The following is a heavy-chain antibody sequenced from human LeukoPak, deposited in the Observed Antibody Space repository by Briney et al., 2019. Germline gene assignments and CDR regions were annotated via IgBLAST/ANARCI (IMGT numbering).Heavy chain of an antibody. CDR1: GGSISSSSYY. V-gene: IGHV4-39*07. J-gene: IGHJ4*02. D-gene: IGHD1-26*01. CDR2: IYYSGTT. Sequence: SETLSLTCTVSGGSISSSSYYRGWIRQPPEKGLEWIGSIYYSGTTYYNPSLKSQVTISLDTSKNQFSLKLNSVTAADTAVYYCARISGSLWPYWGQGTLVTVSS. CDR3: ARISGSLWPY.